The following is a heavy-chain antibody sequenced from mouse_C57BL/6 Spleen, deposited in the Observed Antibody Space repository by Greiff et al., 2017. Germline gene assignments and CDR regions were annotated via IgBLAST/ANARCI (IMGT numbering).Heavy chain of an antibody. CDR3: ARGAKNRDYLDY. CDR1: GYAFSSSW. D-gene: IGHD3-1*01. CDR2: IYPGDGDT. V-gene: IGHV1-82*01. Sequence: LVESGPELVKPGASVKISCKASGYAFSSSWMNWVKQRPGKGLEWIGRIYPGDGDTNYNGKFKGKATLTADKSSSTAYMQLSSLTSEDSAVYFYARGAKNRDYLDYRGQGTTRTVSS. J-gene: IGHJ2*01.